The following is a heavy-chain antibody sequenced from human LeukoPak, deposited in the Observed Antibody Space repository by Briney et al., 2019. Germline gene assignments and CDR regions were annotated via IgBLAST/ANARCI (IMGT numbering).Heavy chain of an antibody. CDR1: GFTLSSYE. V-gene: IGHV3-48*03. J-gene: IGHJ4*02. CDR2: ISSSGSTI. Sequence: GGSLRLSCAASGFTLSSYEMNWVRQAPGKGLEWVSYISSSGSTIYYADSVKGRFTIFRDTAKNSLYLQVNSLRAEDTAVYYCVRGKWKLDSWGQGTLVTVSS. CDR3: VRGKWKLDS. D-gene: IGHD1-26*01.